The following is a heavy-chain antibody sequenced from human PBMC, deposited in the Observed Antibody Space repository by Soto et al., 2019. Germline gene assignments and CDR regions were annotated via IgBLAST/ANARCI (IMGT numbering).Heavy chain of an antibody. Sequence: EVQLLESGGGLVQPGGSLRLSCAASGFTFSSYAMSWVRQAPGKGLEWVSAISGSGGRTYYADSVKGRFTVSRDNSKNSLHLQVNRLGADDTAVYYCPKCPYQVVRGVLDYWGQGTLVTVSS. CDR1: GFTFSSYA. J-gene: IGHJ4*02. CDR3: PKCPYQVVRGVLDY. D-gene: IGHD3-10*01. CDR2: ISGSGGRT. V-gene: IGHV3-23*01.